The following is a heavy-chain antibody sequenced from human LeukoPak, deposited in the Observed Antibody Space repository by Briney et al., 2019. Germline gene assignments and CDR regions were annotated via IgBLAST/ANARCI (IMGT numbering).Heavy chain of an antibody. Sequence: PSETLSLTCTVSGGSISSYYWSWIRQPPGEGLEWIGYIYYSGSTNYNPSLKSRVTISVDTSTNQFSLKLSSVTAADTAVYYCARHRRTPSGPAFDIWGQGTMVTVSS. CDR2: IYYSGST. V-gene: IGHV4-59*08. CDR1: GGSISSYY. J-gene: IGHJ3*02. CDR3: ARHRRTPSGPAFDI.